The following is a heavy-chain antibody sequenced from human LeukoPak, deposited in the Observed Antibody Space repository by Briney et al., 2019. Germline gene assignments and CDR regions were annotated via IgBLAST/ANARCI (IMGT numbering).Heavy chain of an antibody. D-gene: IGHD5-12*01. CDR3: ARARPAYHYSGYDYLYSSYYGMDG. Sequence: SETLSLTCTVSGGSISSYYWSWIRQPPGKGLEWIGYIYYGGSTNYNPSLKSRVTISVDTSKNQFSLKLSSVTAADTAVYYCARARPAYHYSGYDYLYSSYYGMDGWGQGTTVTVSS. CDR2: IYYGGST. J-gene: IGHJ6*02. CDR1: GGSISSYY. V-gene: IGHV4-59*01.